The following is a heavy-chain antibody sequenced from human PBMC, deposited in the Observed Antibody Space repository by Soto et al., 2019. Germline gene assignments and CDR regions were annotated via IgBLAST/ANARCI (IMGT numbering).Heavy chain of an antibody. CDR2: ISYDGNYI. Sequence: QVQLVESGGGVVQPGASLRLSCEASGFAFSSYAMRWVRQAPGKGLEWGGVISYDGNYIYYADSVKGRFTISRDNSKNPLYVQVNSLRPEDTAVYYCAKGILSATIGPYAMDVWGQGTTVTVSS. D-gene: IGHD3-16*01. CDR1: GFAFSSYA. CDR3: AKGILSATIGPYAMDV. V-gene: IGHV3-30*18. J-gene: IGHJ6*02.